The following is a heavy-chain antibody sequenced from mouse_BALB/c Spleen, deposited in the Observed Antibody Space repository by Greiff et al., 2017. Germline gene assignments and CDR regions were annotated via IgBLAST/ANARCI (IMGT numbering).Heavy chain of an antibody. D-gene: IGHD2-3*01. J-gene: IGHJ4*01. CDR1: GYTFTSYY. Sequence: QVQLQQSGAELVKPGASVKMSCKASGYTFTSYYMYWVKQRPGHGLEWIGDIYPCYGGTNYNEKFKGKATLTVDTSSSTAYMQLRSLTSEDSAVYYSASNDGDAMDYWGQGTSVTVSS. CDR2: IYPCYGGT. V-gene: IGHV1-55*01. CDR3: ASNDGDAMDY.